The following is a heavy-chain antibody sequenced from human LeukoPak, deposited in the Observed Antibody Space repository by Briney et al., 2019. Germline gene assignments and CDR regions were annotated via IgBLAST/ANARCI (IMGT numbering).Heavy chain of an antibody. Sequence: GSSVKVSCKASGGTFSSYAISWVRQAPGQGLEWMGRIIPILGIANYAQKFQGRVTITAEKSTSTAYTELSSLRSEDTAVYYCARAVYGSGSSHFDYWGQGTLVTVSS. CDR2: IIPILGIA. D-gene: IGHD3-10*01. V-gene: IGHV1-69*04. CDR1: GGTFSSYA. CDR3: ARAVYGSGSSHFDY. J-gene: IGHJ4*02.